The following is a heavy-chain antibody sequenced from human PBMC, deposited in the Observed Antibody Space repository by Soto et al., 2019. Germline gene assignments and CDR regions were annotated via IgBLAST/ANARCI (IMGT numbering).Heavy chain of an antibody. J-gene: IGHJ3*01. D-gene: IGHD6-19*01. CDR1: GGTLNKHA. Sequence: QVQLVQSGAEVKKPGSSVKVSCKASGGTLNKHAITWVRRAPGQGLEWLGEIIPMFGIPNYPQKFQGRVIITADDSTNTSHMELSSLTSDDTAVYFCARGGTSGWLKGAYDVWGQGTMVTVSS. CDR2: IIPMFGIP. V-gene: IGHV1-69*01. CDR3: ARGGTSGWLKGAYDV.